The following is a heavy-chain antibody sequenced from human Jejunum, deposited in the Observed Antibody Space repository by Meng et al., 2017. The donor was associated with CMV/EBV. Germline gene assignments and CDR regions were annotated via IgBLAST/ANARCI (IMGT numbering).Heavy chain of an antibody. J-gene: IGHJ4*02. V-gene: IGHV3-7*01. Sequence: SGFTFSSYWMTWGRQAPGRGLEWVASIKQDGSEKNYVDSVKGRFTISRDNAKNSLYLQMNNLRAEDTAVYYCAKPIQGRITIFSDWGQGSLVTVSS. CDR3: AKPIQGRITIFSD. CDR2: IKQDGSEK. D-gene: IGHD3-9*01. CDR1: GFTFSSYW.